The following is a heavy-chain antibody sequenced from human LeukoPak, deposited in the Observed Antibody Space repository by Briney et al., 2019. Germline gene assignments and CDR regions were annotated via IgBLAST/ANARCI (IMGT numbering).Heavy chain of an antibody. CDR2: ISGSGGST. V-gene: IGHV3-23*01. D-gene: IGHD1-26*01. CDR3: ARVLGGSYHFDY. Sequence: PGGSLRLSCAASGFTFSSYAMSWVRQAPGKGLEWVSAISGSGGSTYYADSVKGRFTISRDNSKNTLYLQMNSLKAEDTAVYYCARVLGGSYHFDYWGQGTLVTVSS. J-gene: IGHJ4*02. CDR1: GFTFSSYA.